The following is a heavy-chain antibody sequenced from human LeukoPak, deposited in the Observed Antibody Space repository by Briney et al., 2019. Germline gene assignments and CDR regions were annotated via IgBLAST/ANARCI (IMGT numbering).Heavy chain of an antibody. J-gene: IGHJ6*03. Sequence: GGSLRLSCAASGFTFSSYGMSWVRQAPGKGLEWVSAISGSGGSTYYADSVKGRFTISRDNSKNTLYLQMNSLRAEDTAVYYCACSSGWYYYYYMDVWGKGTTVTISS. CDR3: ACSSGWYYYYYMDV. CDR2: ISGSGGST. CDR1: GFTFSSYG. V-gene: IGHV3-23*01. D-gene: IGHD6-19*01.